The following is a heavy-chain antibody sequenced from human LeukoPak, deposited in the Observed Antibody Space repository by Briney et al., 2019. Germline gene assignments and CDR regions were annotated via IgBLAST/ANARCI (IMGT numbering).Heavy chain of an antibody. CDR2: XXXNSGNT. V-gene: IGHV1-8*01. CDR1: GYTFTSYD. J-gene: IGHJ3*02. Sequence: GASVKVSCKASGYTFTSYDINWVRQATGQGLEWMXXXXXNSGNTGYAQKFQGRVTMTRNTSISTAYMELSSLRSEDTAVYYCASSDCSGGSCYSDAFDIWGQGTMVTVSS. D-gene: IGHD2-15*01. CDR3: ASSDCSGGSCYSDAFDI.